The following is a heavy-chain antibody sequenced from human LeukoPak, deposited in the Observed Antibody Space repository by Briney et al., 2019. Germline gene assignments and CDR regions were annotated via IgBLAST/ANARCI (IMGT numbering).Heavy chain of an antibody. CDR1: GFTFSSYA. D-gene: IGHD6-13*01. J-gene: IGHJ4*02. V-gene: IGHV3-30-3*01. CDR3: ARDSAPIRAAGSDY. Sequence: AGGSLGLSCAASGFTFSSYAMHWVRQAPGKGLEWVAVISYDGSNKYYADSVKGRFTISRDNAKNSLYLQMNSLRAEDTAVYYCARDSAPIRAAGSDYWGQGTLVTVSS. CDR2: ISYDGSNK.